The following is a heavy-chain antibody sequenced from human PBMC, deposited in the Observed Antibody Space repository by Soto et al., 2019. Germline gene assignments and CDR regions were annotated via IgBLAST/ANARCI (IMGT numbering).Heavy chain of an antibody. CDR1: GGSCISYW. CDR3: ATSRQDILTGYYTAILDY. Sequence: PGESLKISCKGSGGSCISYWIGWVRQMTGKGLEWMGIIYPGDSDTRYSPSFQGQVTISADKSISTAYLQWSSLKASDTAMYYCATSRQDILTGYYTAILDYWGQGTLVTVSS. V-gene: IGHV5-51*01. J-gene: IGHJ4*02. CDR2: IYPGDSDT. D-gene: IGHD3-9*01.